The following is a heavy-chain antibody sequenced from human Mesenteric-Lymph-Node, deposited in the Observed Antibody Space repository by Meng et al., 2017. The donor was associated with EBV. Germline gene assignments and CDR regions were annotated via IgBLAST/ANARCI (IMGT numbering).Heavy chain of an antibody. CDR2: FFHSGGT. CDR1: VVTIGNSHW. J-gene: IGHJ4*02. CDR3: ARITFGGAIGD. Sequence: QGEQQGTGAGMVAPTGTLSLTGAASVVTIGNSHWWRWGRQPAGKGLQWIGEFFHSGGTNYNPSLKSRVTISVDKSKNQFSLKVNSLTAADTAVYYCARITFGGAIGDWGQGTLVTVSS. V-gene: IGHV4-4*02. D-gene: IGHD3-16*02.